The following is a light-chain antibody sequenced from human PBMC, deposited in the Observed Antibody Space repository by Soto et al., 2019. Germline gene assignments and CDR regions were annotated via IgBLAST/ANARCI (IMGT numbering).Light chain of an antibody. Sequence: QSALTQPASVSGSPGQSITISCAGTSSDIGGYNLVSWYQHHPGKAPKLMIYEVSNRPSGVSNRFSGSKSGNTASLTISGLQAEDEADYYCSSYTSSNTVVFGGGTQLTVL. V-gene: IGLV2-14*01. J-gene: IGLJ3*02. CDR1: SSDIGGYNL. CDR2: EVS. CDR3: SSYTSSNTVV.